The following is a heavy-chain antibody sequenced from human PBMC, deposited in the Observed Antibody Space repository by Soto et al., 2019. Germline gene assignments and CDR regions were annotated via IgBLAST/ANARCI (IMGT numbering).Heavy chain of an antibody. V-gene: IGHV1-8*01. CDR3: ARVDYGDYDNWFDP. CDR1: GYTFTSYD. D-gene: IGHD4-17*01. Sequence: QVQLVQSGAEVKKPGASVKVSCKASGYTFTSYDINWVRQATGQGLEWMGWMNPNSGNTGYAQKFQGRVTMARNTSISTAYMELSSLRSEGTAVYYCARVDYGDYDNWFDPWGQGTLVTVSS. CDR2: MNPNSGNT. J-gene: IGHJ5*02.